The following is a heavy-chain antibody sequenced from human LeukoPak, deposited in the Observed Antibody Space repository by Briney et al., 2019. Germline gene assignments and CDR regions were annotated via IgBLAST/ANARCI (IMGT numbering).Heavy chain of an antibody. CDR1: GFIFSDYY. D-gene: IGHD2-15*01. V-gene: IGHV3-11*01. Sequence: PGGSLRLSCAASGFIFSDYYMSWIRQAPGKGLEWISYISTSGSTIYYADSVKGRFTISRDNAKKSLYLQMNSLRADDTAVYYCAREVVVASDAFDIWGQGTMVTVSS. J-gene: IGHJ3*02. CDR2: ISTSGSTI. CDR3: AREVVVASDAFDI.